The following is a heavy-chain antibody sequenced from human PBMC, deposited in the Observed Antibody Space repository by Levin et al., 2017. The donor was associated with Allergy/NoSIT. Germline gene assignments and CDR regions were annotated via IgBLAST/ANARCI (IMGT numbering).Heavy chain of an antibody. Sequence: SQTLSLTCGVSGGSVSTSSYYWGWIRQPPGKGLEWIGSIYYNGNTYDNPSLRGRVSISVDSPKSQFSLRLTSVTASDTAVYYCASLSSAWYGTPLWDFDNWGQGTLVTVSA. CDR2: IYYNGNT. D-gene: IGHD6-19*01. CDR3: ASLSSAWYGTPLWDFDN. CDR1: GGSVSTSSYY. V-gene: IGHV4-39*01. J-gene: IGHJ4*02.